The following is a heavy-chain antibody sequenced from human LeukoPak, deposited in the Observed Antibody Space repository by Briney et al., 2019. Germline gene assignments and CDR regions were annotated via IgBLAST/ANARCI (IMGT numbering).Heavy chain of an antibody. CDR2: MNPNSGNT. J-gene: IGHJ6*03. CDR3: ARGHYDFWSGYSTDYYYYMDV. Sequence: GASVKVSCKASGYTFTSYDINWARQATGQGLEWMGWMNPNSGNTGYAQKFQGRVTITRNTSISTAYMELSSLRSEDTAVYYCARGHYDFWSGYSTDYYYYMDVWGKGTTVTVSS. CDR1: GYTFTSYD. D-gene: IGHD3-3*01. V-gene: IGHV1-8*03.